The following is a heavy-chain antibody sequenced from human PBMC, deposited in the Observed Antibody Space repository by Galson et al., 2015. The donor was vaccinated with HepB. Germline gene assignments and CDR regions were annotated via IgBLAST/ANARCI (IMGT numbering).Heavy chain of an antibody. D-gene: IGHD1-26*01. CDR1: GFTFNNYA. Sequence: SLRLSCAASGFTFNNYAMSWVRQAPGKGLEWVSSLSNSGDTTYYRDSVKGRFTISRDNSRNTVFLQMNNLRAEDTAVYYCAKGSGSWGFDYWGQGTLVTVSS. CDR2: LSNSGDTT. J-gene: IGHJ4*02. CDR3: AKGSGSWGFDY. V-gene: IGHV3-23*01.